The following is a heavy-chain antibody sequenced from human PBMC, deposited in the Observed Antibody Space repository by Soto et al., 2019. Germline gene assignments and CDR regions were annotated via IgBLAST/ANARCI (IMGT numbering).Heavy chain of an antibody. Sequence: GASVKVSCKASGYTFTSYDINWVRQATGQGLEWMGWMNPNSGNTGYAQKFQGRVTMTRNTPISTAYMELSSLRSEDTAVYYCAREGDGTLYYYYYGMDVWGQGTTVTVS. CDR3: AREGDGTLYYYYYGMDV. CDR1: GYTFTSYD. V-gene: IGHV1-8*01. CDR2: MNPNSGNT. J-gene: IGHJ6*02. D-gene: IGHD1-1*01.